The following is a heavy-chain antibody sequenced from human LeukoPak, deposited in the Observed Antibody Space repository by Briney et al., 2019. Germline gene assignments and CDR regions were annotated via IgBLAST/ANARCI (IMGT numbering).Heavy chain of an antibody. J-gene: IGHJ4*02. CDR3: TTDVATVNDY. V-gene: IGHV3-15*01. CDR1: GFTFSNAW. CDR2: IRSKTDGWTT. D-gene: IGHD5-12*01. Sequence: GGSLRLSCAASGFTFSNAWMSWVRQAPAKGLEWVGRIRSKTDGWTTDYAAPVKGRFTISRDDSKNTLYLQMNSLKTEDTAVYYCTTDVATVNDYWGQGTLVTVSS.